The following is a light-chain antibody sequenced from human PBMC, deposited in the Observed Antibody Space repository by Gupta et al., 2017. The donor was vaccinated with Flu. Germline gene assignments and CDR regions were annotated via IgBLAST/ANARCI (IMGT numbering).Light chain of an antibody. CDR2: NNN. Sequence: QSVLTQPPSVSGSPGQRVTISCTGSSSNIEAPFPVHWYQQFPRTAPILLIFNNNRRPSGVPDRFSGSRSGTSASLVITGLQAEDDADYYCQSYDSSLSAWVFGGGTKLTVL. CDR3: QSYDSSLSAWV. J-gene: IGLJ3*02. V-gene: IGLV1-40*01. CDR1: SSNIEAPFP.